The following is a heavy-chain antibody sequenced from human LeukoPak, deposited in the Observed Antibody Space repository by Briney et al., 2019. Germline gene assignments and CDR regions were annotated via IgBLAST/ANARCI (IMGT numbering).Heavy chain of an antibody. V-gene: IGHV6-1*01. D-gene: IGHD1-1*01. CDR1: GDSVSSNSVA. Sequence: SQTPSLTFALSGDSVSSNSVAWNWIRQSPSRGLEWLGRTSYKSKWYNNYAVSVKSRITINPDTTNNQFSLQMNSVMPEETAVYYCARWAPKLAHFDYWGRGTLVTVSS. CDR3: ARWAPKLAHFDY. CDR2: TSYKSKWYN. J-gene: IGHJ4*02.